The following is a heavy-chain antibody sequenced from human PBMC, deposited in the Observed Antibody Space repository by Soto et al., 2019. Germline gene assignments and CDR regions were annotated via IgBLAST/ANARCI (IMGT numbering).Heavy chain of an antibody. CDR3: ARDSYSSSCFDY. D-gene: IGHD6-6*01. CDR1: GFTFRSYE. J-gene: IGHJ4*02. V-gene: IGHV3-48*03. CDR2: ISGSGNTI. Sequence: GGSLRLSCAASGFTFRSYEMIWVRQAPGKGLEWVSYISGSGNTIYQADSVKGRFTISRDNAKNSLYLQMNSLRAEDTAVYYCARDSYSSSCFDYWGQGTLVTVSS.